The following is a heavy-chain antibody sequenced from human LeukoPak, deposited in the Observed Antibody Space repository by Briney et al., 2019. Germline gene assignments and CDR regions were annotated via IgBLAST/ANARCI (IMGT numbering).Heavy chain of an antibody. CDR1: GFTFSNYS. V-gene: IGHV3-21*01. CDR3: AREKTSRGGVFPPFHY. J-gene: IGHJ4*02. Sequence: GGSLRLSCAASGFTFSNYSMNWVRQAPGKGLEWVSSISGSSTYIYYADSVRGRFTISRDNAKNSLYLQMNSLRAEDTAVYYCAREKTSRGGVFPPFHYWGQETLVTVPS. CDR2: ISGSSTYI. D-gene: IGHD3-16*01.